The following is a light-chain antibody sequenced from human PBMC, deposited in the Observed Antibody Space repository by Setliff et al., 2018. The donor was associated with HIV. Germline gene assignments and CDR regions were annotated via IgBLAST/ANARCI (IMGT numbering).Light chain of an antibody. CDR2: DAS. V-gene: IGKV3-11*01. Sequence: EFVLTQSPATLSLSPGERATLSCRASQSVSSYLAWYQQKPGQAPRLLMYDASNRATGIPARFSGSGSGTDFTLTISNLEPEDFAVYYCQQRSNWPLTFGGGTKVDIK. CDR3: QQRSNWPLT. CDR1: QSVSSY. J-gene: IGKJ4*01.